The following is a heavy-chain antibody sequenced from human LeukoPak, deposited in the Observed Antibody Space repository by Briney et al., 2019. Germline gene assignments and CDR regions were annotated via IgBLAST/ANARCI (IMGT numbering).Heavy chain of an antibody. V-gene: IGHV1-69*06. CDR1: GGTFSSYA. Sequence: SVKVSCKASGGTFSSYAISWVRQAPGQGLEWMGGIIPIFGTANYAQKFQGRVTITADKSTSTAYMELSSLRSEDTAVYYCAKYIPSGSSPAFDIWGQGTMVTVSS. CDR3: AKYIPSGSSPAFDI. D-gene: IGHD5-12*01. J-gene: IGHJ3*02. CDR2: IIPIFGTA.